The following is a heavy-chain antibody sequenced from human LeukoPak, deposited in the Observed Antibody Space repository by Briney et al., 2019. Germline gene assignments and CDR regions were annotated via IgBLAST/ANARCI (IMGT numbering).Heavy chain of an antibody. CDR1: GYTFTSYG. CDR3: AREVAANSGYYYLGRGDAFDI. CDR2: ISAYNGNT. J-gene: IGHJ3*02. D-gene: IGHD3-22*01. V-gene: IGHV1-18*01. Sequence: GASVKVSCKASGYTFTSYGISWVRQAPGQGLEWMGWISAYNGNTNYAQKLQGRVTMTTDTSTSTAYMELRSLRSDDTAVYYCAREVAANSGYYYLGRGDAFDIWGQGTMVTVSS.